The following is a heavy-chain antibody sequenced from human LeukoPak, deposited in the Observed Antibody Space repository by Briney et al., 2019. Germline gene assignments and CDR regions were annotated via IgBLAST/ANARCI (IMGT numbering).Heavy chain of an antibody. CDR2: ISTIDGII. Sequence: GGSLRLSCVASGFTFSDYFMTWIRQPPGKPLECVSYISTIDGIIYYADSVKDRFTISRDNAKSSLFLQMNNLRAEDTAVYYCARASWGMDVWGQGSSVIVS. V-gene: IGHV3-11*01. CDR1: GFTFSDYF. J-gene: IGHJ6*02. CDR3: ARASWGMDV.